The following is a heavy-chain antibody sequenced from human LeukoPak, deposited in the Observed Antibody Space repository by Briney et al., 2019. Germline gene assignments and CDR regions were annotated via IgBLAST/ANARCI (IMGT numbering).Heavy chain of an antibody. CDR1: GYTFTGYY. D-gene: IGHD2-2*01. J-gene: IGHJ4*02. Sequence: GASVKVSCKASGYTFTGYYMHWVRQAPGQGLEWMGWINPNSGGTNYAQKFQGRVTMTRDTSISTAYMELSRLRSDDTAVYYCAVINCSSTSCYLSFDYWGQGTLVTVSS. CDR3: AVINCSSTSCYLSFDY. V-gene: IGHV1-2*02. CDR2: INPNSGGT.